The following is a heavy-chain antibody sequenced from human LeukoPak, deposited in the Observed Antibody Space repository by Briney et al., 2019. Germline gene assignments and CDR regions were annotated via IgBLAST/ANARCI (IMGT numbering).Heavy chain of an antibody. D-gene: IGHD6-13*01. J-gene: IGHJ6*03. CDR1: GFTFSRYS. Sequence: GGSLRLSCAASGFTFSRYSVNWVRQAPGKGQEWVSYITSSSSSIYYAHSVRGRFTISRDNAENSLYLQMNSLRAEDTAVYYCARGLQQLVRGFNYYFMDVWGKGTTVTVSS. CDR3: ARGLQQLVRGFNYYFMDV. CDR2: ITSSSSSI. V-gene: IGHV3-48*01.